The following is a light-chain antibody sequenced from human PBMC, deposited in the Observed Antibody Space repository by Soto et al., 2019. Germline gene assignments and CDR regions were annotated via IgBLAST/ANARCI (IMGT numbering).Light chain of an antibody. Sequence: EIVLTQSPATLSLSRGERATLSCRASQSVSSYLAWYQQKPGQAPRLLIYDASNRATGIPARFSGSGSGTDFTLTISILEPEDFAVYYCQQRSNWPKTFGQGTKVEIK. V-gene: IGKV3-11*01. J-gene: IGKJ1*01. CDR2: DAS. CDR3: QQRSNWPKT. CDR1: QSVSSY.